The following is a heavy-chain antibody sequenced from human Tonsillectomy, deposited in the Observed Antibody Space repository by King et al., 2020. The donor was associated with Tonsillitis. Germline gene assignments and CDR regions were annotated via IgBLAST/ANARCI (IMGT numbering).Heavy chain of an antibody. D-gene: IGHD5-18*01. J-gene: IGHJ4*02. CDR2: IFYSGII. V-gene: IGHV4-31*03. CDR1: GYSISSGTYY. CDR3: ARGSAYSNGDVFDY. Sequence: QVQLQESGPGLVKPSQTLSLTCTVSGYSISSGTYYWSWIRHHTGKGLEWIGYIFYSGIIYSNPSLKSRGTISVDTSKNQFSLKLSSLTAADSAVYYCARGSAYSNGDVFDYWGQGTLVTVSS.